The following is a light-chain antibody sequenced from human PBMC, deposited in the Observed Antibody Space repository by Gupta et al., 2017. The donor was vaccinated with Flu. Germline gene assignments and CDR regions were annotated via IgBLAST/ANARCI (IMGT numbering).Light chain of an antibody. CDR2: EVS. V-gene: IGLV2-14*01. J-gene: IGLJ1*01. CDR1: SSDVGGYNY. Sequence: SALTQPASVSGSPGQSITISCTGTSSDVGGYNYVSWYQQHPGKAPKLMIYEVSNRPSGVANRFSGSKSGNTASLTISGRQAEDEADYYCSSYTSSITYVFGTGTKVTVL. CDR3: SSYTSSITYV.